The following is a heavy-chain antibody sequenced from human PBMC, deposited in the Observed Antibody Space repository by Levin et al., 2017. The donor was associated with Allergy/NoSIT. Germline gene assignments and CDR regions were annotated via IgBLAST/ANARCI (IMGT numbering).Heavy chain of an antibody. CDR3: ATAGPPNYDYNWGSYRDGYFDY. CDR2: IRNKAHGGTT. V-gene: IGHV3-49*04. Sequence: GGSLRLSCTGSGFTFGDYAMSWVRQAPGKGLEWVGFIRNKAHGGTTEYAASVKGRLTISRDDSKIIAYLQMNSLKTEDTAVYFCATAGPPNYDYNWGSYRDGYFDYWGQGTLVTVSS. CDR1: GFTFGDYA. D-gene: IGHD3-16*02. J-gene: IGHJ4*02.